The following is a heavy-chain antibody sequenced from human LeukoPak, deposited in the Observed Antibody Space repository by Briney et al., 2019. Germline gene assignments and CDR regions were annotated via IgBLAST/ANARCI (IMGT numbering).Heavy chain of an antibody. CDR2: IIPIFGTA. CDR1: GGTFSSYA. V-gene: IGHV1-69*13. D-gene: IGHD4-17*01. Sequence: GASVKVSCKAPGGTFSSYAISWVRQAPGQGLEWMGGIIPIFGTANYAQKFQGRVTITADESTSTAYMELSSLRSEDTAVYYCARHGDTPSLYYFDYWGQGTLVTVSS. CDR3: ARHGDTPSLYYFDY. J-gene: IGHJ4*02.